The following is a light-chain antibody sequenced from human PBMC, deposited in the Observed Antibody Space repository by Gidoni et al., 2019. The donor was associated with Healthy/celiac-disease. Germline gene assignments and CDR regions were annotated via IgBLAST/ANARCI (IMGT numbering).Light chain of an antibody. CDR3: QQYGSSPPWT. V-gene: IGKV3-20*01. CDR2: GAS. J-gene: IGKJ1*01. CDR1: QSVSSSY. Sequence: GLTQSPATLSLSPGERATLSCRASQSVSSSYLAWYQQKPGQAPRLLIYGASSRATGIPDRFSGSGSGTDFTLTISRLEPEDFAVYYCQQYGSSPPWTFGQGTKVEIK.